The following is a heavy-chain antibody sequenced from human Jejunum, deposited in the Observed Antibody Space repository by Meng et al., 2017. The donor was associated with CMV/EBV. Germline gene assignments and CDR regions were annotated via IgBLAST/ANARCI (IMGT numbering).Heavy chain of an antibody. Sequence: FSITTSEVGVAWIRQPTGKALGWLAFIYWDDDKRYSPTLKSRITISKDASKNQVVLTMTNMDPVDTGTYHCAHGQEYNGNWNGGYLDHWGQGALVTVSS. V-gene: IGHV2-5*02. CDR3: AHGQEYNGNWNGGYLDH. CDR2: IYWDDDK. D-gene: IGHD1-1*01. J-gene: IGHJ4*02. CDR1: FSITTSEVG.